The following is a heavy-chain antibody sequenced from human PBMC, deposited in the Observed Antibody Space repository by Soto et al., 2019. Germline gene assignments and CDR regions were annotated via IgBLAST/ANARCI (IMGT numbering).Heavy chain of an antibody. D-gene: IGHD7-27*01. CDR2: INGDGSTT. J-gene: IGHJ4*02. Sequence: EVQLVVSGGDLIQPGGSLRLSCAASGFTFSNYWMHWVRQAPGKGLVWVSRINGDGSTTSYADSVKGIFTISRDNAKNTLYLQMSSLRAEDTAVYYGVRGSVYNWGGDFWGQGTLVTVSS. V-gene: IGHV3-74*01. CDR1: GFTFSNYW. CDR3: VRGSVYNWGGDF.